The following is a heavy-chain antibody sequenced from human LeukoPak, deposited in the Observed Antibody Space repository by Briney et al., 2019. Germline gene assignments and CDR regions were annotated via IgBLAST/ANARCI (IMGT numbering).Heavy chain of an antibody. Sequence: SETLSLTCTVSSGSISSYYWSWIRQPAGKGLEWIGRIYTSGSTNYNPSLKSRVTMSVDKSKNQFSLKRSSVTAADTAVYYCARGMAESYVKVCFDLWGRGTLVTVSS. D-gene: IGHD1-26*01. V-gene: IGHV4-4*07. CDR2: IYTSGST. CDR3: ARGMAESYVKVCFDL. CDR1: SGSISSYY. J-gene: IGHJ2*01.